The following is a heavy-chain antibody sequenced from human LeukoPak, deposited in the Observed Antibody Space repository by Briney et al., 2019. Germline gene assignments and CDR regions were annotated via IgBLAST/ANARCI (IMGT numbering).Heavy chain of an antibody. Sequence: SETLSLTCTISGGSIGSYYWTWIRQPPGKGLEWIGYIDYSGSTNYNPSLKSRVTISVDTSKNQFSLKLSSVTAADTAVYYCARENSNSWYLDYWGQGTLVTVSS. D-gene: IGHD6-13*01. J-gene: IGHJ4*02. CDR3: ARENSNSWYLDY. CDR2: IDYSGST. V-gene: IGHV4-59*01. CDR1: GGSIGSYY.